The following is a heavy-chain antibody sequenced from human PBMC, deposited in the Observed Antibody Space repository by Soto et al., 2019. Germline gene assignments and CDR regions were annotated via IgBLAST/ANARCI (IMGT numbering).Heavy chain of an antibody. CDR3: AVLIEFRSSYFFDY. CDR2: IYWDDDN. CDR1: GFSLSTSGVG. Sequence: SGPTLVNPTQTLTLTCTFSGFSLSTSGVGVGWIRQPPGKALEWLALIYWDDDNRYSPSLQSRLTITKDTSKNQVVLTMTNMDPVDTATYYCAVLIEFRSSYFFDYWGQGTLVPVS. V-gene: IGHV2-5*02. D-gene: IGHD6-6*01. J-gene: IGHJ4*02.